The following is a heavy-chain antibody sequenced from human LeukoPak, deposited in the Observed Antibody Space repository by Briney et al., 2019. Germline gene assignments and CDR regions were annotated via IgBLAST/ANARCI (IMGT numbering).Heavy chain of an antibody. V-gene: IGHV1-69*05. Sequence: ASVKVSCKASGGTFSSYAISWVRQAPGQGLEWMGGIIPIFGTANYAQKFQGRVTITTDESTSTAYMELSSLRSEDTAMYYCARGPTNPYSSSWSPFDYWGQGTLVTVSS. CDR2: IIPIFGTA. J-gene: IGHJ4*02. CDR3: ARGPTNPYSSSWSPFDY. D-gene: IGHD6-13*01. CDR1: GGTFSSYA.